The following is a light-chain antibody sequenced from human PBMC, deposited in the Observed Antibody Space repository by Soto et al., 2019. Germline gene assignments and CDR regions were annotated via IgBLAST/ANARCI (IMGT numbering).Light chain of an antibody. J-gene: IGKJ2*01. V-gene: IGKV3-15*01. CDR3: QQYNNWPPYP. Sequence: DIVMTQSPATLSVSPGERATLSCRASQSVSSNLAWYQQKPGQAPRLLIYGASTRASGIPARFSGSGSGTEFTLTISSRQSEDFAVYYCQQYNNWPPYPFGQGTKLEIK. CDR2: GAS. CDR1: QSVSSN.